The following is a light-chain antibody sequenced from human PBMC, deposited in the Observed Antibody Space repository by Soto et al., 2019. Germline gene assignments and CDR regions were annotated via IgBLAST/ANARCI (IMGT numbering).Light chain of an antibody. CDR1: QSISSW. CDR2: GAS. V-gene: IGKV1-5*01. CDR3: QQYNSYWT. Sequence: DIQMTQSPSTLSASVGDRVTITCRASQSISSWLAWYQQKPGKAPKLLIYGASSLERGVPSRFSGSGSGTEFTLTISRLQSDDFATYYCQQYNSYWTFGQGTKVEIK. J-gene: IGKJ1*01.